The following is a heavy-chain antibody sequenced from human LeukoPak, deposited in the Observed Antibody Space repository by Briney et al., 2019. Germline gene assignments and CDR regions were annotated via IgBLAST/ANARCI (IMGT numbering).Heavy chain of an antibody. D-gene: IGHD3-10*01. CDR1: GGTFSSYA. CDR2: IIPIFGTA. V-gene: IGHV1-69*06. Sequence: GASVKVSCKASGGTFSSYAISWVRQAPGQGLEWMGGIIPIFGTANYAQKFQGRVTITADKSTSTAYMEPSRLRSDDTAVHYCARDSFGRGFDPWGQGTLVTVSS. CDR3: ARDSFGRGFDP. J-gene: IGHJ5*02.